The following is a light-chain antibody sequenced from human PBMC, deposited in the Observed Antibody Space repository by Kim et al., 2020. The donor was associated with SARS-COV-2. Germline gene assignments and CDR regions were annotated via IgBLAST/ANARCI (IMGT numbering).Light chain of an antibody. J-gene: IGKJ2*01. CDR2: SAS. Sequence: DIQMTQSPSSLSASVGDRVTITCRASHTITYYLNWYQQKPGKAPKLLIFSASNLQSGVPSRFSGSGSGTDFTLTISSLQPEDFATDFCQQTYVTPYSFGQGPKLAI. V-gene: IGKV1-39*01. CDR3: QQTYVTPYS. CDR1: HTITYY.